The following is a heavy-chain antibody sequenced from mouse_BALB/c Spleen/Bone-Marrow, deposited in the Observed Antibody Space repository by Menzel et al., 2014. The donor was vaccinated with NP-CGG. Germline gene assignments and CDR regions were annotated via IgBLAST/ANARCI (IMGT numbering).Heavy chain of an antibody. CDR1: GFDFSRSW. CDR3: ARLNYYGSLFV. J-gene: IGHJ1*01. CDR2: INPDSSTI. D-gene: IGHD1-1*01. V-gene: IGHV4-1*02. Sequence: VQLVESGGGLVQPGGSLQLSCAASGFDFSRSWLSWVRQAPGKGLEWIGEINPDSSTINYTPSLKDKFIISRDNAKNTLYLQMSKVRSEDTALDYGARLNYYGSLFVWGAGTTVTGS.